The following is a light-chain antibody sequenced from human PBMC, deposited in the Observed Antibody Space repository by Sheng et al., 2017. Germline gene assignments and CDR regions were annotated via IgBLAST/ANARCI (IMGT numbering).Light chain of an antibody. Sequence: SYELTQPPSVSVSPGQTASITCSGNKLGDKYASWYQKKAGQSPVLVMYQDSKRPSGIPERFSGSNSGNTATLTISGTQAVDEADYHCQAWDSSTDVIFGGGTKLTVL. J-gene: IGLJ2*01. CDR2: QDS. CDR3: QAWDSSTDVI. CDR1: KLGDKY. V-gene: IGLV3-1*01.